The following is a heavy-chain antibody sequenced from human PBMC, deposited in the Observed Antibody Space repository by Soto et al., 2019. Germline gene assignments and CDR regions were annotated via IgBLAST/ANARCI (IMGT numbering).Heavy chain of an antibody. D-gene: IGHD3-10*01. CDR1: GYTFTSYG. J-gene: IGHJ4*02. CDR2: ISAYNGNT. V-gene: IGHV1-18*01. CDR3: ARQLSRSGSSTSNFDY. Sequence: XXVKVSSKASGYTFTSYGISWVRHAPGQGLEWMGWISAYNGNTNYAQKLQGRVTMTTDTSTSTAYMELRSLRSDDTAVYYCARQLSRSGSSTSNFDYWGQGTLVTVSS.